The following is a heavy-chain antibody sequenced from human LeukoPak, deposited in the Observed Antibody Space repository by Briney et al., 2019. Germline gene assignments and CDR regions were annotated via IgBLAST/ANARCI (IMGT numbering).Heavy chain of an antibody. CDR1: GFTFSSYS. CDR2: ISSSSSYI. D-gene: IGHD3-3*01. Sequence: GGSLRLSCAASGFTFSSYSMNWVRQAPGKGLEWVSSISSSSSYIYYADSVKGRFTISRDNAKNSLYLQMNSLRAEDTAVYYCARAGKYETHYYYYGMDVWGQGTTVTVSS. CDR3: ARAGKYETHYYYYGMDV. V-gene: IGHV3-21*04. J-gene: IGHJ6*02.